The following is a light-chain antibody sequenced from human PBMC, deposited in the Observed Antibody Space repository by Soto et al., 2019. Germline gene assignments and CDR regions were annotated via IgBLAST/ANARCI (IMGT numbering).Light chain of an antibody. CDR3: QQYDHPPYT. V-gene: IGKV1-33*01. CDR2: DAS. CDR1: QDISNY. Sequence: DIQMTQSPSSLSASVGDRVTITCQASQDISNYLNWYQQKPGKAPKLLIYDASNLETGVPSRFSGSGSGTDFSLTVDSLQAEDTATYYCQQYDHPPYTFGQGTKLEIK. J-gene: IGKJ2*01.